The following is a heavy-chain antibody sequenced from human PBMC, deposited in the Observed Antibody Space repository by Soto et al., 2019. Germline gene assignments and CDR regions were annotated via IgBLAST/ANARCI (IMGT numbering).Heavy chain of an antibody. Sequence: QVQLQQWGAGMLKPSETLSLTCAVYGGSFSTYYWSWIRQPPGKGLEWIGEIHSGSTSYNPSLKTRVTISVDTSKNQCALRLSSVTAADTAVYYCARAKSSGGRYYDYGMDVWGQGTTVTVSS. V-gene: IGHV4-34*01. CDR2: IHSGST. D-gene: IGHD3-10*01. CDR1: GGSFSTYY. J-gene: IGHJ6*02. CDR3: ARAKSSGGRYYDYGMDV.